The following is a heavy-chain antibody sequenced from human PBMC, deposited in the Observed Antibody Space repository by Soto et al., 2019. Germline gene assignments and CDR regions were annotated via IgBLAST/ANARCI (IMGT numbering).Heavy chain of an antibody. J-gene: IGHJ5*02. V-gene: IGHV1-18*01. Sequence: ASVKVSCKAAGYTVTNYGISWVRQSPGQGLEWMGWISAYNGNTNYAQKLQGRVTMTTDTSTSTAYMELRSLRSDDTAVYYCARDHCSGGSCWFDPWGQGTLVTVSS. CDR2: ISAYNGNT. D-gene: IGHD2-15*01. CDR1: GYTVTNYG. CDR3: ARDHCSGGSCWFDP.